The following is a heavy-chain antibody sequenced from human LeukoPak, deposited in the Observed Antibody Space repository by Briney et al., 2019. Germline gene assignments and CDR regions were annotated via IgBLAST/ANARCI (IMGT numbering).Heavy chain of an antibody. CDR1: GYTFTSYY. V-gene: IGHV1-46*01. Sequence: GASVKVSCKASGYTFTSYYMHWVRQGPGQGLEWMGMINPSGGSTSYAQKYQGRVTMTRDTSTNTVYMELSSLRSEDTAVFYCVRGASSIAALNPFWYFDLWGRGTLVTVSS. D-gene: IGHD6-6*01. CDR2: INPSGGST. CDR3: VRGASSIAALNPFWYFDL. J-gene: IGHJ2*01.